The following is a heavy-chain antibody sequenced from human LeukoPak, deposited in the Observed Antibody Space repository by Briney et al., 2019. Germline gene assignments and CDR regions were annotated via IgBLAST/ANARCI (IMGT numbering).Heavy chain of an antibody. CDR1: GFTFSSYA. Sequence: GRSLRLSCAASGFTFSSYAMHWVRQAPGKGLEWVAVISYDGSNKYYADSVKGRFTISRDNSKNTLYLQMNSLRAEDTAVYYCAREGEDCSSTSCYSGYLDYWAREPWSPSPQ. D-gene: IGHD2-2*02. CDR3: AREGEDCSSTSCYSGYLDY. J-gene: IGHJ4*02. V-gene: IGHV3-30-3*01. CDR2: ISYDGSNK.